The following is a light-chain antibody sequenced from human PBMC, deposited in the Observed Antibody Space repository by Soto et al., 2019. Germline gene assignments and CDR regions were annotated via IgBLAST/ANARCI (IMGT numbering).Light chain of an antibody. CDR3: QQYCSSPRT. CDR2: GAS. Sequence: EIVLTQSPGTLSLSPGERATLSCRASQSVSNNYLAWYQQKPGQAPRLLIYGASSRATGIPDRFSGSGSGTEFTLTISRLEPEDCAVFYCQQYCSSPRTFGQGPRVEIK. J-gene: IGKJ1*01. CDR1: QSVSNNY. V-gene: IGKV3-20*01.